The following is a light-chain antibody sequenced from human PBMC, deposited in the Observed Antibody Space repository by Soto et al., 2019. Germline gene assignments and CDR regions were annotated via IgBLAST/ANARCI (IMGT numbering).Light chain of an antibody. CDR2: WAS. V-gene: IGKV4-1*01. CDR1: QTVLSVSTNQYY. CDR3: QHYNSYSEA. Sequence: DIVMTQSPDSLTVSLGERATISCRSSQTVLSVSTNQYYLTWYQQKPGQPPKLLIYWASTRESGVPERFSGSGSGTNFTLTISSLQPDDFATYYCQHYNSYSEAFGQGTKVELK. J-gene: IGKJ1*01.